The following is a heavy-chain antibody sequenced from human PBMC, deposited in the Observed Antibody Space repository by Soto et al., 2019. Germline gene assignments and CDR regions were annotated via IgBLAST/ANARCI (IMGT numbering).Heavy chain of an antibody. V-gene: IGHV4-59*01. Sequence: SETRSLTCTVSGGSISRYYWSWSRQPPGKGLEWIGYIYYSGSTNYNPSLKSRVTISVDTSKNQFSLKLSSVTAADTAVYYCARDRRGHCSGGNCYPLYHYGIAVSGRGTTVPVSS. CDR3: ARDRRGHCSGGNCYPLYHYGIAV. CDR2: IYYSGST. J-gene: IGHJ6*01. CDR1: GGSISRYY. D-gene: IGHD2-15*01.